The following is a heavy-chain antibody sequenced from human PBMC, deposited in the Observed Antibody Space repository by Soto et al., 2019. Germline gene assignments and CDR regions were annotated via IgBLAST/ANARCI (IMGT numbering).Heavy chain of an antibody. Sequence: SETLSLTCAVCGGSFSGYYWSWIRQPPGKGLEWIGEINHSGSTNYNPSLKSRVTISVDTSKNQFSLKLSSVTAADTAVYYCARGFYMVVTAIAGSLGNYYYGMDVWGQGTTVTVSS. CDR2: INHSGST. V-gene: IGHV4-34*01. CDR3: ARGFYMVVTAIAGSLGNYYYGMDV. CDR1: GGSFSGYY. J-gene: IGHJ6*02. D-gene: IGHD2-21*02.